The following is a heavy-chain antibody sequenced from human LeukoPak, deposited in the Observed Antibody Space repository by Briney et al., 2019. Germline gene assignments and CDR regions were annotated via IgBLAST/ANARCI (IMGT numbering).Heavy chain of an antibody. CDR2: IYYSGST. V-gene: IGHV4-59*08. CDR1: GGSISSYS. J-gene: IGHJ5*02. D-gene: IGHD4-11*01. CDR3: ARGITTGPDP. Sequence: SETLSLTCTVSGGSISSYSWSWIRQPPGKGLEWIGYIYYSGSTNYNPSLKSRLTISVDTSKNQFSLNLSSVTAADTAVYYRARGITTGPDPWGQGTLVTVSS.